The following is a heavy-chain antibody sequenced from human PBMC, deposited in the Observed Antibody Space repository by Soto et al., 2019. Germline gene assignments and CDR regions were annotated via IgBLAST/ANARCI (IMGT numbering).Heavy chain of an antibody. CDR2: IVPIFGTV. CDR3: ARHNSLGYYYYGTDV. Sequence: QVQLVQSGAEVKKPGSSVKVSCKASGGTFSRYAISWVRQAPGQGLEWMGGIVPIFGTVNYAQTFQGRAKRTADKSMGKGYMEMSRLRSEDPAVYYCARHNSLGYYYYGTDVWGQGHTVTVSS. J-gene: IGHJ6*02. V-gene: IGHV1-69*06. CDR1: GGTFSRYA.